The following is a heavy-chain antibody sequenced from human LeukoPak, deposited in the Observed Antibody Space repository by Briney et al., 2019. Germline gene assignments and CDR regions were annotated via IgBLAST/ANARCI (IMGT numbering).Heavy chain of an antibody. V-gene: IGHV4-61*01. CDR1: GGSISSGSYY. J-gene: IGHJ4*02. Sequence: SQTLSLTCTVSGGSISSGSYYWSWIRQPPGKGLEWIGYIYYSGNTNYNPSLKSRVTISVDTSKNQFSLKLSSVTAADTATYYCARETSLAGFASGLGFNYWGQGILVTVSS. D-gene: IGHD6-19*01. CDR2: IYYSGNT. CDR3: ARETSLAGFASGLGFNY.